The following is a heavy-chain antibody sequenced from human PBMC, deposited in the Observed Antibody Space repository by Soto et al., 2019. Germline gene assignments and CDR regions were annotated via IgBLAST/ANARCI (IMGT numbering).Heavy chain of an antibody. CDR1: DSTIRRYA. J-gene: IGHJ3*01. V-gene: IGHV3-23*01. D-gene: IGHD3-16*01. CDR2: ITGNSARI. Sequence: GSLRLSCAASDSTIRRYAMSWIRQAPGKGLEWVSGITGNSARIYYADSVRGRFTISRDNSKNTLYLQMDTLRAEDTAIYYCAKNGDFDYDAFDVWGQGTVVTVSS. CDR3: AKNGDFDYDAFDV.